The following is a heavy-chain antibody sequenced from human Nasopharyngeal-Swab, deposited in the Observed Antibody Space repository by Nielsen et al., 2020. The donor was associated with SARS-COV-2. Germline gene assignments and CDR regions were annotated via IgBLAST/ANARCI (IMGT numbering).Heavy chain of an antibody. V-gene: IGHV4-39*01. CDR3: ARGIVVVPAAIGGWFDP. CDR2: IYYSGST. CDR1: GGSISSSSYY. J-gene: IGHJ5*02. Sequence: GSLRLSCTVSGGSISSSSYYWGWIRQPPGKGLEWIGSIYYSGSTYYNPSLKSRVTISVDTSKNQFSLKLSSVTAADTAVYYCARGIVVVPAAIGGWFDPWGQGTLVTVSS. D-gene: IGHD2-2*01.